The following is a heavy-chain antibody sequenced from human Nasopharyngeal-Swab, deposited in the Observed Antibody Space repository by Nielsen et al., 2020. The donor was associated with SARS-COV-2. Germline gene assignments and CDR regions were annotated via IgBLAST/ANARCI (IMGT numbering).Heavy chain of an antibody. D-gene: IGHD5-18*01. J-gene: IGHJ5*02. CDR2: IYHSGST. Sequence: SETLSLTCTVSGYSISSGYYWGWIRQPPGKGLGWIGSIYHSGSTYYNPSLKSRVTISVDTSKNQFSLKLSSVTAADTAVYYCAREGYSYGNNWFDPWGQGTLVTVSS. CDR1: GYSISSGYY. V-gene: IGHV4-38-2*02. CDR3: AREGYSYGNNWFDP.